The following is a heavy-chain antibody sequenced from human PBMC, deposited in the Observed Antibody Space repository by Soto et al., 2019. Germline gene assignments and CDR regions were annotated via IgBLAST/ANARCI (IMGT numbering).Heavy chain of an antibody. D-gene: IGHD6-13*01. CDR3: ARISYSSRTHYFDY. J-gene: IGHJ4*02. CDR1: GDSVSSNSVA. CDR2: TYYRSRWYN. V-gene: IGHV6-1*01. Sequence: SQTLSLTCVISGDSVSSNSVAWNWIRQSPSRGLEWLGRTYYRSRWYNDYAVSVKSRMTINPDTSKNQFSLQLNSVTPEDAAVYYCARISYSSRTHYFDYCGQGTLVTVYS.